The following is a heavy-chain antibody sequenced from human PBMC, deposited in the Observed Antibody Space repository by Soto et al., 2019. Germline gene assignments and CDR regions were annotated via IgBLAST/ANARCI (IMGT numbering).Heavy chain of an antibody. CDR3: ARDSNWGHFDY. J-gene: IGHJ4*02. V-gene: IGHV1-69*13. CDR2: IIPIFGTA. CDR1: GGTFSSYA. Sequence: ASVKVSCKASGGTFSSYAISWVRQAPGQGLEWMGGIIPIFGTANYAQKFQGRITITADESTSTAYMELSSLRSEDTSVYYCARDSNWGHFDYWGQGTLVTVSS. D-gene: IGHD7-27*01.